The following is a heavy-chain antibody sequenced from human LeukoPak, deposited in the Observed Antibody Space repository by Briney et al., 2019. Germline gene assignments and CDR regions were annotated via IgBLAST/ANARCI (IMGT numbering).Heavy chain of an antibody. V-gene: IGHV3-21*01. D-gene: IGHD3-22*01. CDR2: ISSSSSYI. J-gene: IGHJ4*02. CDR1: GFTFSSYS. Sequence: GGSLRLSCAASGFTFSSYSMNWVRQAPGKGLEWVSSISSSSSYIYYADSVKGRFTISRDNVKNSLYLQMNSLRAEDTAVYYCARDPSYYYDSSGDYWGQGTLVTVSS. CDR3: ARDPSYYYDSSGDY.